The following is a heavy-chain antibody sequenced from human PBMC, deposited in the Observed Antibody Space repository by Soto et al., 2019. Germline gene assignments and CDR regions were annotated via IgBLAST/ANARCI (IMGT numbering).Heavy chain of an antibody. CDR2: IYYSGST. V-gene: IGHV4-31*03. CDR1: GGSISSGGYY. CDR3: ARDRAYNSIDY. J-gene: IGHJ4*02. D-gene: IGHD1-1*01. Sequence: PSETLSLTCTVSGGSISSGGYYWSWIRQHPGKGLEWIGYIYYSGSTYYNPSLKSRVTISVDTSKNQFSLKLSSVTAADTAVYYCARDRAYNSIDYWGQGTLVTVSS.